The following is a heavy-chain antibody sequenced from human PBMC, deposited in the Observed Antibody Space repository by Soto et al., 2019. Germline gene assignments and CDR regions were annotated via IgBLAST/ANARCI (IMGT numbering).Heavy chain of an antibody. Sequence: QVQLQESGPGLLKPSQTLSLICTVSRGSINSGGYYWHWIRQHPGKGLEWIGYVFHSGSTYYNPSFKSRVTTSMDTSKYQFSLNLSSLTAPDTAIYYCARGGGEDNYFGPWGQGTLVTVSS. V-gene: IGHV4-31*03. CDR2: VFHSGST. D-gene: IGHD3-16*01. J-gene: IGHJ5*02. CDR3: ARGGGEDNYFGP. CDR1: RGSINSGGYY.